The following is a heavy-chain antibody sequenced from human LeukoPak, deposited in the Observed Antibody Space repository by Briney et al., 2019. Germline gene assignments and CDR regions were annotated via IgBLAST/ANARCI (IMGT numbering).Heavy chain of an antibody. V-gene: IGHV1-69*04. CDR3: ARGYCDNDRCYNDFDH. D-gene: IGHD2-8*01. CDR1: GYTFTSYG. J-gene: IGHJ4*02. CDR2: IIPILGIT. Sequence: SVKVSCKASGYTFTSYGITWVRQAPGQGLEWMGRIIPILGITNYAQKFQGRVTIAADKSTSTAYMELSSLRSEDTAVYYCARGYCDNDRCYNDFDHWGQGTLVTVSS.